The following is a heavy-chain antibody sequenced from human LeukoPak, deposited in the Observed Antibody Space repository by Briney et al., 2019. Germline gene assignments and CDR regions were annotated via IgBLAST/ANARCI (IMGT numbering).Heavy chain of an antibody. J-gene: IGHJ4*02. CDR2: ISAYNGTT. V-gene: IGHV1-18*01. CDR1: GYTCTRYG. D-gene: IGHD5-12*01. Sequence: GASVTVSRMASGYTCTRYGISWVRQAPGQGLEWMGWISAYNGTTTYAQKLQARVTMTTATSTSQAYMKLRSLRSDDPAVYSCARIENSGYGPFDYWGQGTLVTVSS. CDR3: ARIENSGYGPFDY.